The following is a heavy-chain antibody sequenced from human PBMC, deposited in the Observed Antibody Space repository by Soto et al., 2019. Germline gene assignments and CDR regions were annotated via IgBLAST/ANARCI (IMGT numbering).Heavy chain of an antibody. CDR1: GYTFTSYA. CDR2: INAGNGNT. D-gene: IGHD3-10*01. J-gene: IGHJ5*02. Sequence: QVQLVQSGTEEKKPGASVKVSCKASGYTFTSYAMHWVRQAPGQRLEWMGWINAGNGNTKSSQKFQDRVAITRDTSASTDYMELSSLRSEDTAVYYCARGTPVWFDPWGQGTLVTVSS. CDR3: ARGTPVWFDP. V-gene: IGHV1-3*05.